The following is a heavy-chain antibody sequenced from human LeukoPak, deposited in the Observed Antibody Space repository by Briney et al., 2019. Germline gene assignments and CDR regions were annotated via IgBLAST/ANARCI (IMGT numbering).Heavy chain of an antibody. CDR2: INHSGST. CDR1: GGSFSGYY. V-gene: IGHV4-34*01. D-gene: IGHD1-14*01. Sequence: SETLSLTCAVYGGSFSGYYWSWIRQPPGKGLEWIGEINHSGSTNYNPSLKSRVTILVDTSKNQFSLKLSSVTAADTAVYYCARVNLMLDYWGQGTLVTVSS. J-gene: IGHJ4*02. CDR3: ARVNLMLDY.